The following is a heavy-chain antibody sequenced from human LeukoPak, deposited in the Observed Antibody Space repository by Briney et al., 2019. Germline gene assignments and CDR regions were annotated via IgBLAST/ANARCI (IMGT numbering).Heavy chain of an antibody. V-gene: IGHV4-34*01. CDR2: INNSGST. CDR3: ARAVKLVLSRPRCNWFDP. Sequence: SATLSLTCAVCGGSFSGYYWSGIRQPPGKGLERIGEINNSGSTNYNQTLKSRVTISRDTSKNQFSLKLSFVTAADTAVYYCARAVKLVLSRPRCNWFDPWGQGTLVTVSS. CDR1: GGSFSGYY. D-gene: IGHD6-13*01. J-gene: IGHJ5*02.